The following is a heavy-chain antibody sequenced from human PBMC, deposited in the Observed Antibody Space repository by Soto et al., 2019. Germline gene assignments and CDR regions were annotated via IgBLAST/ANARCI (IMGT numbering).Heavy chain of an antibody. J-gene: IGHJ4*02. V-gene: IGHV3-23*01. CDR1: GFTFSSCV. CDR3: AKGLINGRWYAED. Sequence: EVHLLESGGGLVHPGESLRLSCGASGFTFSSCVMTWVRQAPGKGLEWVSCITDSGTGTYYADSVKGRFTISRDNSKNTMYLQMNNLRVEDTGAYYCAKGLINGRWYAEDWGQGTLVTVSS. D-gene: IGHD6-13*01. CDR2: ITDSGTGT.